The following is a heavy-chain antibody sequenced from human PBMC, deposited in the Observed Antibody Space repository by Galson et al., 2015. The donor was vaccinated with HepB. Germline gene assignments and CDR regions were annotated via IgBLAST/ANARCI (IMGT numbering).Heavy chain of an antibody. CDR2: IKRKGDGGTT. CDR3: ATDLGITGTTARAEFFQH. D-gene: IGHD1-7*01. J-gene: IGHJ1*01. V-gene: IGHV3-15*01. Sequence: SLRLSCAASGFIFNNDWMSWVRQAPGKGLEWVGRIKRKGDGGTTDYAAPVKGRFTISRDDSKNTLYLQMNSLKTEDTAVYFCATDLGITGTTARAEFFQHWGQGTLVTVSS. CDR1: GFIFNNDW.